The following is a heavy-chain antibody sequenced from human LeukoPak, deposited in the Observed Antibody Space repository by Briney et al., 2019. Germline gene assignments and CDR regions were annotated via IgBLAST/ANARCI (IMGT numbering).Heavy chain of an antibody. Sequence: VASVKVSCKATSRISWVRQAPGQGLEWMGWIGTYGGDTYYAQKFQGRITVTTDTSTSTAYMELRNLRSDDTAVYYCARDPWNFYDDSGYNRDFDSWGQGTLVTVSS. CDR1: TSR. J-gene: IGHJ5*01. V-gene: IGHV1-18*01. CDR3: ARDPWNFYDDSGYNRDFDS. D-gene: IGHD3-22*01. CDR2: IGTYGGDT.